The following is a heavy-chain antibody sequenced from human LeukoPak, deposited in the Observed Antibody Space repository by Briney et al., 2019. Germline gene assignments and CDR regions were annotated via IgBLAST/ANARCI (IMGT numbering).Heavy chain of an antibody. V-gene: IGHV1-69*13. Sequence: SVKVSCKASGGTFSNYAISWVRQAPGQGLEWMGGIIPMFGTANYAQKFQVRVTITADESTSTAYMELSSLRSEDTAVYYCARAHTIDRGHSNGPPDDYWGQGTLVTVSS. D-gene: IGHD5-18*01. CDR2: IIPMFGTA. CDR1: GGTFSNYA. J-gene: IGHJ4*02. CDR3: ARAHTIDRGHSNGPPDDY.